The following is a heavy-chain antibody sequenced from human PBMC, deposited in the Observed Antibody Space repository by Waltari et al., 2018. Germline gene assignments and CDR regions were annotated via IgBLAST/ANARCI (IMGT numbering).Heavy chain of an antibody. D-gene: IGHD2-2*01. CDR1: GGSISSYY. CDR3: ARIAGTSWYFDL. Sequence: QVQLQESGPGLVKPSETLSLTCTVTGGSISSYYWSWLRQPAGKGLEWIVHIYTSGSTNYNPSLKSRVTMSVDTSNNQFSLKLSSVTAADTAVYYCARIAGTSWYFDLWGRGTLVTVSS. J-gene: IGHJ2*01. V-gene: IGHV4-4*07. CDR2: IYTSGST.